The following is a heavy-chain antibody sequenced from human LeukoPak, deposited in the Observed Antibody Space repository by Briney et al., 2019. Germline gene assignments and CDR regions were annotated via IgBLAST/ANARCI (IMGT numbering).Heavy chain of an antibody. J-gene: IGHJ4*02. CDR1: GGSISSYY. D-gene: IGHD3-10*01. CDR3: ARVVPAGGYYFDY. CDR2: IYYSGST. V-gene: IGHV4-59*01. Sequence: SETLSLTCTVSGGSISSYYWSWIRQPPGKGLEWIGYIYYSGSTNYNPFLKSRVTISVDTSKNQFSLKLSSVTAADTAVYYCARVVPAGGYYFDYWGQGTLVTVSS.